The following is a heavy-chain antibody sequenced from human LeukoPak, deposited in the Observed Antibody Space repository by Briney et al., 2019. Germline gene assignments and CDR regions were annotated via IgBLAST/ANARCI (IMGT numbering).Heavy chain of an antibody. CDR2: IFYSGST. CDR1: GGSISSGDYY. V-gene: IGHV4-30-4*08. Sequence: KPSGTPSLTRTVSGGSISSGDYYWSWVRHPPGKGPEWAWFIFYSGSTYYNPSLKSRVTISVDTSKNQFSLKLSSVTAADTAVYYCARGSLGYCSSTSCHLDDYWGQGTLVTVSS. J-gene: IGHJ4*02. D-gene: IGHD2-2*01. CDR3: ARGSLGYCSSTSCHLDDY.